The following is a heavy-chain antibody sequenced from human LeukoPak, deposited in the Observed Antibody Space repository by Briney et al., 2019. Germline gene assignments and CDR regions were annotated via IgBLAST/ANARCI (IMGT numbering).Heavy chain of an antibody. V-gene: IGHV4-4*02. CDR2: VYYSGST. D-gene: IGHD1-14*01. J-gene: IGHJ4*02. Sequence: SETLSLTCVVSGGSINNNKWWSWVRQPPGKGLEWIGDVYYSGSTNYNPSLRSRVTMSVDTSNNHFSLKLTSVTAADTAVYFCAYNRDFALDNWGQGTLVTVSS. CDR3: AYNRDFALDN. CDR1: GGSINNNKW.